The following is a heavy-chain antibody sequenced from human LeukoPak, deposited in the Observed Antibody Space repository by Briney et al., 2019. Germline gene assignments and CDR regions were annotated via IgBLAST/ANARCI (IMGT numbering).Heavy chain of an antibody. J-gene: IGHJ6*04. D-gene: IGHD3-10*01. CDR1: GFTFSTYF. CDR3: ARDSGWGGELLSWAFYGMDV. CDR2: IASDGSHT. Sequence: PGGSLRLSCAASGFTFSTYFMHWVRQAPGKGLEWVADIASDGSHTFYVESVKGRFTISRDNSKNTLYLQMNSLRAEDTAVYYCARDSGWGGELLSWAFYGMDVWGKGTTVTVSS. V-gene: IGHV3-30-3*01.